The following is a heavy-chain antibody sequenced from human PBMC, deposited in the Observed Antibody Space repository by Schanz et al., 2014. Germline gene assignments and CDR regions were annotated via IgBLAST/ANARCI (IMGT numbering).Heavy chain of an antibody. V-gene: IGHV1-2*02. Sequence: QVQLVQSGAEVRKPGASVKVSCKASGYTFTGYYMHWVRQAPGQGLEWMGRINPNSGGTNFAQKFQGRVTMTTDTSTSTVYMELRSLTSDDSAVYYCARDRDQWDGNYLDYWGQGTLVTVSS. CDR1: GYTFTGYY. CDR2: INPNSGGT. J-gene: IGHJ4*02. D-gene: IGHD1-26*01. CDR3: ARDRDQWDGNYLDY.